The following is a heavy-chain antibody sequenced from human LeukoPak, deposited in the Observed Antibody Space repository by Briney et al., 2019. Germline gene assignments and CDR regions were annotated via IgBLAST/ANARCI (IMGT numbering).Heavy chain of an antibody. CDR3: ARQLLIFDSSAFDF. Sequence: PSETLSLTCTVSGASITSSSYYWGWIRQPPGKGLEWIGSNYYSGNTYHNPSLKSRVTIFVDTSKKQFSLRLSSVTAADTAVYYCARQLLIFDSSAFDFWGQGTLVTVSS. J-gene: IGHJ4*02. CDR2: NYYSGNT. CDR1: GASITSSSYY. D-gene: IGHD3-22*01. V-gene: IGHV4-39*01.